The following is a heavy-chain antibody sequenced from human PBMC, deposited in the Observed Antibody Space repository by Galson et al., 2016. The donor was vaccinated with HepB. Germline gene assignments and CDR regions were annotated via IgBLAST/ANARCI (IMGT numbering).Heavy chain of an antibody. D-gene: IGHD3-10*01. CDR3: VRSSGSGSFANGNYMDV. CDR1: GFAFSSYG. J-gene: IGHJ6*03. Sequence: SLRLSCAASGFAFSSYGMHWVRQAPGKGLEWVALIWYDGNNKYYAGSVKGRFTISRDNSRNTLYLQMSSLRAEDTAVYYCVRSSGSGSFANGNYMDVLGKGTTVTVSS. CDR2: IWYDGNNK. V-gene: IGHV3-33*01.